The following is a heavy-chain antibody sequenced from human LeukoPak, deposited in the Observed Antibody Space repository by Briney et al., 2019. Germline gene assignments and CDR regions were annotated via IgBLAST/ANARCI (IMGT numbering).Heavy chain of an antibody. CDR2: INPKDGST. D-gene: IGHD3-10*01. V-gene: IGHV1-46*01. CDR1: GYTFGSYH. J-gene: IGHJ6*02. CDR3: ARGIIVVRGVLPYGMDV. Sequence: ASVKVSCKASGYTFGSYHMHWVRQAPGQGPEWMGIINPKDGSTYYAQKFQGRVTMTRDTSTSIVYMHLSSPRSEDTAVYYCARGIIVVRGVLPYGMDVWGQGTTVTVSS.